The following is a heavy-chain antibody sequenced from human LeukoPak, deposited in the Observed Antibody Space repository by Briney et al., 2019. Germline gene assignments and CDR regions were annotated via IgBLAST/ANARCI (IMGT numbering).Heavy chain of an antibody. CDR2: ISGSGDRT. D-gene: IGHD5-18*01. V-gene: IGHV3-23*01. CDR1: GFTFSTYA. Sequence: GGSLRLSCAASGFTFSTYAMSWVRQAPGKGLEWVSAISGSGDRTYHADSVKGRFTTSRDNSKNTLYLQMNSLRAEDTAVYYCAKAPRIQLWRYYFDYWGQGTLVTVSS. J-gene: IGHJ4*02. CDR3: AKAPRIQLWRYYFDY.